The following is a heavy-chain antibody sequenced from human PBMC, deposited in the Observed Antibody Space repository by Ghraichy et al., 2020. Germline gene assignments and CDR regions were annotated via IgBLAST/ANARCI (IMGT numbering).Heavy chain of an antibody. J-gene: IGHJ5*02. CDR3: ARSYGSVSYSGWFDP. CDR2: IYYSGST. CDR1: GGSISSSSYY. Sequence: SETLSLTCTVSGGSISSSSYYWGWIRQPPGKGLEWIGSIYYSGSTYYNPSLKSRVTISVDTSKNQFSLKLSSVTAADTAVYYCARSYGSVSYSGWFDPWGQGTLVTVSS. D-gene: IGHD3-10*01. V-gene: IGHV4-39*01.